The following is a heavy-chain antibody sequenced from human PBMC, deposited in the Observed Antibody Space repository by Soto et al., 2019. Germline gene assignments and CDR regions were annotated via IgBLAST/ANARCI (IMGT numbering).Heavy chain of an antibody. CDR2: ISSNGGST. CDR3: VKDRSRYSSSWYGYFDY. D-gene: IGHD6-13*01. CDR1: GFTFSSYA. Sequence: GGSLRLSCSASGFTFSSYAMHWVRQAPGKGLEYVSAISSNGGSTYYADSVKGRFTISRDNSKNTLYLQMSSLRAEDTAVYYCVKDRSRYSSSWYGYFDYWGQGTLVTVSS. J-gene: IGHJ4*02. V-gene: IGHV3-64D*08.